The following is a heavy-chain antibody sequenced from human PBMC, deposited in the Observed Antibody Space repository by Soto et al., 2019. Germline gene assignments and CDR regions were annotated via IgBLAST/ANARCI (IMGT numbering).Heavy chain of an antibody. CDR3: ARDEWEYDY. D-gene: IGHD1-26*01. CDR1: GGSISSYY. Sequence: LSLTCTVSGGSISSYYWSWIRQPPGKGLEWIGYIYYSGSTNYNPSPKSRVTISVDTSKNQFSLKLSSVTAADTAVYYCARDEWEYDYWGQGTLVTVSS. J-gene: IGHJ4*02. CDR2: IYYSGST. V-gene: IGHV4-59*01.